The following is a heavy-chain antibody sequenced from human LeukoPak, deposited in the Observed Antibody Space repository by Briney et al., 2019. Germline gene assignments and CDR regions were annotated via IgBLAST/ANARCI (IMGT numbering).Heavy chain of an antibody. V-gene: IGHV3-7*01. D-gene: IGHD3-10*01. CDR1: GFTFSSYW. CDR3: ARYGGSNYVGF. J-gene: IGHJ4*02. CDR2: IKQDGSEK. Sequence: GGSLRLSCAASGFTFSSYWMSWVRQAPGKGLEWVANIKQDGSEKYYVDSVKGRFTISRDNAKNSLYLQMNGLRADDTAVYYCARYGGSNYVGFWGQGTLVTVSS.